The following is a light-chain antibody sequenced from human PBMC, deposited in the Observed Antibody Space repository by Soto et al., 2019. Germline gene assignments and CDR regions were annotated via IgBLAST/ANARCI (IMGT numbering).Light chain of an antibody. CDR2: DVS. CDR3: SSFTNTYSYV. V-gene: IGLV2-14*01. J-gene: IGLJ1*01. Sequence: QSALTQPASVSGSPGQSITISCTGTSGDVGAYNYVSWYQQHPGKAPRLMIYDVSNRPSGASNRFSGSKSGNTASLTISGLQAEDEADYYCSSFTNTYSYVFGTGTTVTVL. CDR1: SGDVGAYNY.